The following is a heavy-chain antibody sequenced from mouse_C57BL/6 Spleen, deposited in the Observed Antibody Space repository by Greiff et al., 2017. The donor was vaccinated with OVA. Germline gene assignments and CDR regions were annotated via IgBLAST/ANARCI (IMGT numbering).Heavy chain of an antibody. J-gene: IGHJ4*01. Sequence: EVQLQQSGPVLVKPGASVKMSCKASGYTFTDYYMNWVKQSHGKSLEWIGVINPYNGGTSYNQKFKGKATLTVDKSSSTAYMELNSLTSEDSAVYYCPLYYDYDGDFYAMDYWGQGTSVTVSS. CDR3: PLYYDYDGDFYAMDY. V-gene: IGHV1-19*01. CDR1: GYTFTDYY. CDR2: INPYNGGT. D-gene: IGHD2-4*01.